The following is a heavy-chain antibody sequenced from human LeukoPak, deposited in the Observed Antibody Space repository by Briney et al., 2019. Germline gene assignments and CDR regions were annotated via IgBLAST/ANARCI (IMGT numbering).Heavy chain of an antibody. J-gene: IGHJ3*02. CDR2: IKQDGSEK. CDR1: GFTLSSYW. D-gene: IGHD3-22*01. V-gene: IGHV3-7*01. CDR3: ATDSPSIYYRLGAFDI. Sequence: PGGSLRLSCAASGFTLSSYWMSWVRQAPGKGLEWVANIKQDGSEKYYVDSVKGRFTISRDNAKNSLYLQMNSLRAEDTAMYYCATDSPSIYYRLGAFDIWGQGTMVTVSS.